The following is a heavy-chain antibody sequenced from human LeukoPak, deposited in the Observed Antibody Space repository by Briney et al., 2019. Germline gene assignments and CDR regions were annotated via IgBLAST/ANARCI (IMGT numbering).Heavy chain of an antibody. CDR3: AKVQQLATIYYFDY. CDR1: GFTFSSYA. J-gene: IGHJ4*02. Sequence: PGGSLRLSCAASGFTFSSYAMSWVCQAPGKGLEWVSGMSGSGGTTYYADSVKGRFAISRDNSKNTLYLQMSSLRTEDTALYYCAKVQQLATIYYFDYWGQGSLVTVSS. V-gene: IGHV3-23*01. D-gene: IGHD6-13*01. CDR2: MSGSGGTT.